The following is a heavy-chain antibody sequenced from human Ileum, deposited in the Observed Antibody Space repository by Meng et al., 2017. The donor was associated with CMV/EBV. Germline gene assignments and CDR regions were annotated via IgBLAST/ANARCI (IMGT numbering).Heavy chain of an antibody. V-gene: IGHV3-23*01. CDR1: GFTFSNYG. J-gene: IGHJ4*02. Sequence: GGSLRLSCAASGFTFSNYGMHWVRQAPGKGVEWVSDISVIGGSTYYADSVKGRSTISRDNSKNTLYLQMNSLRAEEPAVYYCAKGGRGRWGQGTLVTVSS. D-gene: IGHD5-24*01. CDR2: ISVIGGST. CDR3: AKGGRGR.